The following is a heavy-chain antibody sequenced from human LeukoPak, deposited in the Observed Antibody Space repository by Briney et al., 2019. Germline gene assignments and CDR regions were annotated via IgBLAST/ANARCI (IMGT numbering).Heavy chain of an antibody. Sequence: ASVKVSCKASGYTFTGYYIHWVRQAPGQGLEWMGWINPSSGGTNYPQKFQARVTMTRDTSISTAYMELSGLRSDDTAVYYCANELYCSSTSCFRAEYFHHWGQGTLVTVSS. J-gene: IGHJ1*01. CDR1: GYTFTGYY. CDR3: ANELYCSSTSCFRAEYFHH. V-gene: IGHV1-2*02. CDR2: INPSSGGT. D-gene: IGHD2-2*01.